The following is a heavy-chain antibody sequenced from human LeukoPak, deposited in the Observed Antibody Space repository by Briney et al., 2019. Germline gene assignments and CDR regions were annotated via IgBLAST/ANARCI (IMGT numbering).Heavy chain of an antibody. J-gene: IGHJ6*03. V-gene: IGHV3-23*01. D-gene: IGHD1-26*01. CDR3: ARNGGSYPYYYYYMDV. CDR1: GFTFSSYA. Sequence: GGSLRLSCAASGFTFSSYAMSWVRQAPGKGLEWVSGISGSGGSTYYADSVKGRFTISRDTSKNTLYLQMNSLRAEDTAVYYCARNGGSYPYYYYYMDVWGKGTTVTVSS. CDR2: ISGSGGST.